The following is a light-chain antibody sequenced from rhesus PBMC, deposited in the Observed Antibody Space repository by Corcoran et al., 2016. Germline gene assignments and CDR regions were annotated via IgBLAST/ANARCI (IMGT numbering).Light chain of an antibody. V-gene: IGKV1-25*01. CDR2: YAS. CDR1: QGIYNN. J-gene: IGKJ1*01. CDR3: QHVYGILPT. Sequence: DIQMTQSPSSLSASVGDTVTITCRARQGIYNNLAWYQQTPGKVPRLLIYYASTLQSGVPSRFSGSGSGTDFTLTSSSLQPEDFATYSCQHVYGILPTFGPGTKVEIK.